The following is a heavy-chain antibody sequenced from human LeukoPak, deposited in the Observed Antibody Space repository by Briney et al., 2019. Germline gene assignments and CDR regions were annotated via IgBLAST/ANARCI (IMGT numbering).Heavy chain of an antibody. D-gene: IGHD3-10*01. CDR2: IHHSGGT. V-gene: IGHV4-34*01. CDR1: GESVIGHY. J-gene: IGHJ4*02. Sequence: PSETLSLTCAVYGESVIGHYWTWIRQPPGKRLEWIGEIHHSGGTNSNPSLKNRLTMSIDMSKNQFSLNLKSVTAADTAVYYCARATASGSGRAYDHWAQGNLVPVSS. CDR3: ARATASGSGRAYDH.